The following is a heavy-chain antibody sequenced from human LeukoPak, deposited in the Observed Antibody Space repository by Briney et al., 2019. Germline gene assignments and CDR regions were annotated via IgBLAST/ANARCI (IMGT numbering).Heavy chain of an antibody. D-gene: IGHD4-17*01. J-gene: IGHJ4*02. CDR2: ISDSGGST. Sequence: GGSLRLSCAASGFTFSNYALSWVRQAPGQGLEWVSTISDSGGSTYYADSVKGRFTISRDNSKNTLYLQMNSLRAEDTPVYYCASDMTTVTTSFDYWGQGTLVTVSS. V-gene: IGHV3-23*01. CDR3: ASDMTTVTTSFDY. CDR1: GFTFSNYA.